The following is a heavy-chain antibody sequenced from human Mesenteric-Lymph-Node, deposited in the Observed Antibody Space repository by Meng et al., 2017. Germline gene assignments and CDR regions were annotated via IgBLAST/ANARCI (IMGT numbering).Heavy chain of an antibody. V-gene: IGHV4-30-4*01. CDR3: ASLYGDSSVWYLDL. D-gene: IGHD4-17*01. CDR2: IYYSGST. J-gene: IGHJ2*01. CDR1: GGSISSGDYY. Sequence: QGQLQESGPGLVKPSPTLSLTCTASGGSISSGDYYWSWIRQPPGKGLELIGHIYYSGSTSYNPSLKSRVIISVDTSKNQFSLRLNSVTAADTAVYYCASLYGDSSVWYLDLWGRGTLVTVSS.